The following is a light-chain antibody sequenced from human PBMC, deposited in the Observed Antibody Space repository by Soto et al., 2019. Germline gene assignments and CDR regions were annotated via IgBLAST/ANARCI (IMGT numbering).Light chain of an antibody. V-gene: IGKV3-20*01. J-gene: IGKJ1*01. CDR1: QSVTYRY. CDR2: AAS. Sequence: ETMLTQSPGTLAFSPGERVTLSCRASQSVTYRYLAWYQQKPGQAPRLLIYAASTRATGIPDRFSGSGSGTDFTFTISRLEPGDFAVYYCQQYGSSPWTFGQGTKVDIK. CDR3: QQYGSSPWT.